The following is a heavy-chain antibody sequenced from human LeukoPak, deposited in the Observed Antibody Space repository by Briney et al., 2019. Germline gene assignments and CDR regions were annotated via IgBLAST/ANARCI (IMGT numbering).Heavy chain of an antibody. V-gene: IGHV3-64D*09. CDR3: VRDGMAVAGTAPLDY. CDR1: GFSFSDYS. CDR2: ISSSGDST. J-gene: IGHJ4*02. D-gene: IGHD6-19*01. Sequence: GGSLRLSCAASGFSFSDYSMNWVRQAPGKGLEYVSAISSSGDSTYYADSVKGRFTISRDNSKKTMYLQMSSVRPEDAAVYYCVRDGMAVAGTAPLDYWGQGTLVTVSS.